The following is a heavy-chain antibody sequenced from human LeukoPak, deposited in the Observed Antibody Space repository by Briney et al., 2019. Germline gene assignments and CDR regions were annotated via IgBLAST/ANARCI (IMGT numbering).Heavy chain of an antibody. J-gene: IGHJ6*02. CDR3: ARDHYGMDV. CDR1: GGSVSSGSYY. Sequence: SETLSLTCTVSGGSVSSGSYYWSWIRQPPGKGLEWIGYIYYSANTKYNPSLKSRVTISVDTSKNQFSLKLSSETAADTAVYYCARDHYGMDVWGQGTTVTVSS. V-gene: IGHV4-61*01. CDR2: IYYSANT.